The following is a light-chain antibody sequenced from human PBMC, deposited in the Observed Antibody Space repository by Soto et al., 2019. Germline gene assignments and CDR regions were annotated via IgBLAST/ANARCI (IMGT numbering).Light chain of an antibody. CDR1: QSISGW. CDR3: QQYNSYPWT. J-gene: IGKJ1*01. CDR2: DVS. Sequence: DIQMIQSPSTLSASVGDRVTITCRASQSISGWLAWYQQKPGKAPKLLIYDVSSLESGVPSRFSGSGSGTEFTLAISSLQPDDFATYYCQQYNSYPWTFGQGTKVDIK. V-gene: IGKV1-5*01.